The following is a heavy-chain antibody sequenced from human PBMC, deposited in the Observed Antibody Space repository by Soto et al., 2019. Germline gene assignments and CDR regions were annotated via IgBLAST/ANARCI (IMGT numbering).Heavy chain of an antibody. CDR1: GGSISSGGYY. J-gene: IGHJ4*02. D-gene: IGHD1-7*01. Sequence: SETLSLTCTVSGGSISSGGYYWSWIRQHPGKGLEWIGYIYYSGSTYYNPSLKSRVTISVDTSKNQFSLKLSSVTAADTAVYYCARAFVWTGTTGLFDYWGQGTLVTVSS. CDR2: IYYSGST. V-gene: IGHV4-31*03. CDR3: ARAFVWTGTTGLFDY.